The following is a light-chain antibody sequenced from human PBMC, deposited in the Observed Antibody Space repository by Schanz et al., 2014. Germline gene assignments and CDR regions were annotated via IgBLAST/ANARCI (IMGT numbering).Light chain of an antibody. CDR3: QSYDISLSAVV. CDR1: SSNIGANY. CDR2: RNN. J-gene: IGLJ2*01. V-gene: IGLV1-47*01. Sequence: QSVLTQPPSASGTPRQRVTISCSGTSSNIGANYVNWYQQLPGTAPKLLIYRNNQRPSGVPDRVSGSKSGTSASLAISGLRSEDEADYYCQSYDISLSAVVFGGGTKLTVL.